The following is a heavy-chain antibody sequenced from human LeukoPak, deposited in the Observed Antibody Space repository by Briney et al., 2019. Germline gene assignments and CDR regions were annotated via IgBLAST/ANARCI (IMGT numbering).Heavy chain of an antibody. CDR3: ARDSRWLQLFGWFDP. V-gene: IGHV1-2*02. Sequence: VASVKVSCKASGYTFTGYYMHWVRQAPGQGLEWMGWINPNSGGTNYAQKFQGRVTMTRDTSISTAYMELSRLRSDDTAVYYCARDSRWLQLFGWFDPWGQGTLVTVSS. CDR2: INPNSGGT. CDR1: GYTFTGYY. J-gene: IGHJ5*02. D-gene: IGHD5-24*01.